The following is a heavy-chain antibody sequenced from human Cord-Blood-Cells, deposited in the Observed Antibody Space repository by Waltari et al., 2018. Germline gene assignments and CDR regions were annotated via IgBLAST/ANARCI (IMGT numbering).Heavy chain of an antibody. CDR3: ARVQENYDFWSGYNWFDP. J-gene: IGHJ5*02. V-gene: IGHV4-39*01. CDR1: GGSISSSSSS. Sequence: QLQLQESGPGLVKPSETLSLTCTVSGGSISSSSSSWGCLRRPPGKGLEWIGSIYYSGSTYYNPSLKSRVTISVDTSKNQFSLKLSSVTAADTAVYYCARVQENYDFWSGYNWFDPWGQGTLVTVSS. CDR2: IYYSGST. D-gene: IGHD3-3*01.